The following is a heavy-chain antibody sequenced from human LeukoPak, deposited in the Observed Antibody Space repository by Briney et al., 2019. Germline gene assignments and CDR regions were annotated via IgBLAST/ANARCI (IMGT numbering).Heavy chain of an antibody. D-gene: IGHD3-22*01. CDR1: GFTFGSYG. CDR3: AIMHGYYDGSGYWVQ. J-gene: IGHJ1*01. V-gene: IGHV3-23*01. CDR2: ITPNADRT. Sequence: GGSLRLSCAASGFTFGSYGMSWVRQAPGKGLEWVSFITPNADRTSYADSVEGRFSISRDNPRNTLYMQMNSLRDEDTALYYCAIMHGYYDGSGYWVQWGQGTLVTVSS.